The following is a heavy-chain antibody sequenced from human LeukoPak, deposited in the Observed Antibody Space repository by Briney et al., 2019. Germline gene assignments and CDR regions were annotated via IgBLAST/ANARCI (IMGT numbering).Heavy chain of an antibody. CDR2: ISGSGAST. CDR3: VRGRYISSHYVGDY. Sequence: GGSLRLSCTASGFIFSTYAMTWVRQAPGKGLEWVSGISGSGASTYYTDSVKGRFSISRDNSKNTLYLRMHSLRAEDTAVYYCVRGRYISSHYVGDYWGQGTLATVSS. J-gene: IGHJ4*02. CDR1: GFIFSTYA. V-gene: IGHV3-23*01. D-gene: IGHD2-2*02.